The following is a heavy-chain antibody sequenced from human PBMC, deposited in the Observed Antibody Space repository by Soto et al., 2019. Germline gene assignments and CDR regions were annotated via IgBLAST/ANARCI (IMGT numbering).Heavy chain of an antibody. V-gene: IGHV4-31*03. CDR2: IYYSGST. J-gene: IGHJ5*02. Sequence: QVQLQESGPGLVKPSQTLSLTCTVSGGSISNGGYYWSWIRQHPGKGLEWIGYIYYSGSTYYNPSLKSRIIISLDTSKSQFSLILSSVTAADTAVYYCARVQRANNWFDPWGQGTLVTVSS. CDR1: GGSISNGGYY. CDR3: ARVQRANNWFDP.